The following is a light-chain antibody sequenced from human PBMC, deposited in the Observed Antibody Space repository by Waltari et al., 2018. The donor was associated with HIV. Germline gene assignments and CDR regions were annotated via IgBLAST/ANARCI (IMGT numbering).Light chain of an antibody. CDR3: CSYAGSSTPFV. CDR1: SRDVGSYNL. J-gene: IGLJ1*01. V-gene: IGLV2-23*02. Sequence: QSALTQPASVSGSPGQSITISCTGTSRDVGSYNLVSCYQQYPGKVPKLMIYEVSNRPSGVSNRFSGSKSGNTASLTISGLQAEDEADYYCCSYAGSSTPFVFGTATKVTVL. CDR2: EVS.